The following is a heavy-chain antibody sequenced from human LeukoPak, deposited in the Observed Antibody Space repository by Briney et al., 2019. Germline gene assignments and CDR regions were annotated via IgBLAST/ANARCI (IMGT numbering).Heavy chain of an antibody. CDR2: IYHSGST. J-gene: IGHJ4*02. CDR1: GGSISSGDYS. Sequence: SETLSLTCAVSGGSISSGDYSWSWIRQPPGKGLEWIGYIYHSGSTYYNPSLKSRVTISVDTSKNQFSLKLSSVTAADTAVYYCASVYDSSGYYPFWGQGTLVTVSS. CDR3: ASVYDSSGYYPF. D-gene: IGHD3-22*01. V-gene: IGHV4-30-2*01.